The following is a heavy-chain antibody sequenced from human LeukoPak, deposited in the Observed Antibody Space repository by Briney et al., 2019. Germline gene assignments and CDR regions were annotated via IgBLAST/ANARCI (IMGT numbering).Heavy chain of an antibody. CDR1: EFTFSGYA. V-gene: IGHV3-30*04. CDR2: IAYNGNNE. J-gene: IGHJ4*02. CDR3: ARDAGGSFDY. Sequence: PGGFLRLSCAASEFTFSGYAIHWVRQAPGEGLDWVAHIAYNGNNEKYAESVKGRFTISRDNSKNPVYLQMNSLRSDDTAVYYCARDAGGSFDYWGQGTLVTVSS.